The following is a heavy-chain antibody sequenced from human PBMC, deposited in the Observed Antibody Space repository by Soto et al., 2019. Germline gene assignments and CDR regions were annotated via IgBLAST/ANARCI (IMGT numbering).Heavy chain of an antibody. CDR2: ISGSGGST. CDR3: AKTRSGSYYYYYGMDV. D-gene: IGHD1-26*01. Sequence: PGGSLRLSCAASGFTFSSYAMSWVRQAPGKGLEWVSAISGSGGSTYYADSVKGRFTISRDNSKNTLYLQMNSLRAEDTAVYYCAKTRSGSYYYYYGMDVWGQGTTVTVSS. CDR1: GFTFSSYA. J-gene: IGHJ6*02. V-gene: IGHV3-23*01.